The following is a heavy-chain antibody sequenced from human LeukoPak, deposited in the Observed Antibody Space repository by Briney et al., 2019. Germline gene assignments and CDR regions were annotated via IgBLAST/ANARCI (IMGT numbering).Heavy chain of an antibody. J-gene: IGHJ4*01. CDR3: AKVVQTGNSVFDY. CDR1: GFTFSSFA. Sequence: SGGSLRLSCAASGFTFSSFAMSWVRQAPGKGLEWVSGFSETNSGIYYADSVKGRFTISRDNSRNTLYLQMNSLGVEDTAIYFCAKVVQTGNSVFDYWGQGALVTVSS. CDR2: FSETNSGI. V-gene: IGHV3-23*01. D-gene: IGHD5/OR15-5a*01.